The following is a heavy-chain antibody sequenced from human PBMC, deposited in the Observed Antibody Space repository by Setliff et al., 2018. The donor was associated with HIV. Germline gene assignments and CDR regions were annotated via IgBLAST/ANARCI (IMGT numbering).Heavy chain of an antibody. CDR3: SRGSYYMDV. Sequence: SETLSLTCTVSGGSISNYYWGWIRQPPGKKLEWIGYIHSSGSTIYSASLKSRVSISVDTSKNQVSLRLSSVTAADTAVYHCSRGSYYMDVWGKGTTVTVSS. V-gene: IGHV4-59*08. D-gene: IGHD3-16*01. CDR2: IHSSGST. J-gene: IGHJ6*03. CDR1: GGSISNYY.